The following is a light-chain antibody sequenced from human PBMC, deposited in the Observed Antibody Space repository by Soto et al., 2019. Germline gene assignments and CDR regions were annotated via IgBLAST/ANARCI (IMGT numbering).Light chain of an antibody. CDR2: GNS. Sequence: QSVLTQPPSVSGAPGQRVTISCTGSSSNIGAGYDVHWYQQLPGTAPKLLIYGNSNRPSGVPDRFSGSKSGTSASLAITGLKAEDEADYYCQSYDSSVLEVFGTGTKLTVL. CDR3: QSYDSSVLEV. CDR1: SSNIGAGYD. V-gene: IGLV1-40*01. J-gene: IGLJ1*01.